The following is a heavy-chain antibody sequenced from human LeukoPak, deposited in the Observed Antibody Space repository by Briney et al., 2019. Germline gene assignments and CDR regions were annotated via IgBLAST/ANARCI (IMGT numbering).Heavy chain of an antibody. CDR1: GYTFTNYY. D-gene: IGHD2/OR15-2a*01. J-gene: IGHJ4*02. V-gene: IGHV1-46*01. Sequence: ASVKVSCKASGYTFTNYYIHWLRQAPGQGLEWMGIIYPNGDGTSNAQKFQGRVTLTRDTSTSTVYMELNSLRSDDTAVYYCARDNMGPLSSDHFAYWGQGTLVTVSS. CDR2: IYPNGDGT. CDR3: ARDNMGPLSSDHFAY.